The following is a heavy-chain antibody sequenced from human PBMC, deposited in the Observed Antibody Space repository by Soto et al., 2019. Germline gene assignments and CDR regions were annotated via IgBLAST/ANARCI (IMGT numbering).Heavy chain of an antibody. CDR3: ARWVGGSMYDNSGKYDS. J-gene: IGHJ5*01. CDR1: GFTFSSNG. CDR2: VAYDGSKT. Sequence: QVQLVESGGRVVQPGRSLRLTCAASGFTFSSNGMHWVRQAPGKGLEWLALVAYDGSKTYYGDSVRGRFTISRDNSENTLYLQMNSLRAEDTAVYYCARWVGGSMYDNSGKYDSWGQGTLVTVSS. D-gene: IGHD3-22*01. V-gene: IGHV3-30*03.